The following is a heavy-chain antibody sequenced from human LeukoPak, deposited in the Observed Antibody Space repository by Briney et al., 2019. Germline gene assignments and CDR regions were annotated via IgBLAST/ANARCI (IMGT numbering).Heavy chain of an antibody. CDR2: IYTSGST. D-gene: IGHD1-26*01. Sequence: SETLSLTCTVSGGSISSGSYYWSWIRQPAGKGLEWIGRIYTSGSTNYNPSLKSRVTISVDTSKNQFSLKLSSVTAADTAVYYCARFEGAFFDYWGQGTLVTVSS. CDR1: GGSISSGSYY. J-gene: IGHJ4*02. V-gene: IGHV4-61*02. CDR3: ARFEGAFFDY.